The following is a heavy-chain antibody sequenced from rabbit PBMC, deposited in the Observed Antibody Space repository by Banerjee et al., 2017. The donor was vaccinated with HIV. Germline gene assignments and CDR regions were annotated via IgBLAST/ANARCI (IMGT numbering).Heavy chain of an antibody. J-gene: IGHJ4*01. CDR1: GSDISSYS. D-gene: IGHD6-1*01. CDR3: ARFTGDYSGDVYADNL. V-gene: IGHV1S7*01. CDR2: IDPGFGIT. Sequence: QLKETGGGLVQPGGSLTLSCKASGSDISSYSIGWVRQAPGKGLEWIGDIDPGFGITNYASWVNGRFTISSDNAQNTVDLQMNSLTAADTATYFCARFTGDYSGDVYADNLWGQGTLVTVS.